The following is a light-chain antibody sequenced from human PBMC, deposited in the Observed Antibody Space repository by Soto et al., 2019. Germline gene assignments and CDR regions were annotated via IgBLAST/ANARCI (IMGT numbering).Light chain of an antibody. CDR3: QQYEFLPVT. Sequence: DIQMTHSPSSLSASVGDSVTITFHASQDITNCLNWYHQKPGKAPKLLIYDASNLETGVPSRFSGSGSGRHFTFTITSLQPEDIGTYYCQQYEFLPVTFGRGTKVDI. CDR1: QDITNC. V-gene: IGKV1-33*01. CDR2: DAS. J-gene: IGKJ2*01.